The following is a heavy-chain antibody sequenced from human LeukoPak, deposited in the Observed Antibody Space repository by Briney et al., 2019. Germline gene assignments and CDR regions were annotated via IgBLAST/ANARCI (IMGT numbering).Heavy chain of an antibody. CDR2: INHSGST. D-gene: IGHD3-16*01. V-gene: IGHV4-34*01. Sequence: SETLSLTCAVYGGSFSGYYWSWIRQPPGKGLEWIGEINHSGSTNYNPSLKSRVTISVDTSKNQFSLKLSSVTAADTAVYYCARVYYDYVWGSSHPDYFDCWGQGTLVTVSS. CDR3: ARVYYDYVWGSSHPDYFDC. CDR1: GGSFSGYY. J-gene: IGHJ4*02.